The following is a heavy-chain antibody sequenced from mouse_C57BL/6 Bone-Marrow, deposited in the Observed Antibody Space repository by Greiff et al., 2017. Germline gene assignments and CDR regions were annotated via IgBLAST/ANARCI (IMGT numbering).Heavy chain of an antibody. D-gene: IGHD2-3*01. CDR3: VRQDGYSWFAY. CDR1: GFSFNTYA. CDR2: IRSKSNNYAT. Sequence: EVQGVESGGGLVQPKGSLKLSCAASGFSFNTYAMNWVRQAPGKGLEWVARIRSKSNNYATYYADSVKVRFTISRDDSESMLYLQMNNLKTEDTAMYYCVRQDGYSWFAYWGQGTLVTVSA. J-gene: IGHJ3*01. V-gene: IGHV10-1*01.